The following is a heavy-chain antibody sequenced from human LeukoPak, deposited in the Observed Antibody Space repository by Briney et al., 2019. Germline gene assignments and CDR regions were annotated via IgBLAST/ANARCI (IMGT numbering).Heavy chain of an antibody. CDR1: GGSISSYY. CDR2: IYTSGST. J-gene: IGHJ4*02. V-gene: IGHV4-4*07. Sequence: PSETLSLTCTVSGGSISSYYWSWIRQPAGKGLEWIGRIYTSGSTNYNPSLKSRVTMSVDTSKNQFSLRLTSVTAADTAVYFCARMVPAGTHNYWGQGLLVTVSS. CDR3: ARMVPAGTHNY. D-gene: IGHD2-2*01.